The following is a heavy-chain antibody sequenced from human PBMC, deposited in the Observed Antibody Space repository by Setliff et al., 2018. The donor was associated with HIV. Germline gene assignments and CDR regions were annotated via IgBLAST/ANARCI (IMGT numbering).Heavy chain of an antibody. CDR3: ARERGSSSGYYYYGMDV. CDR2: ISYTGST. J-gene: IGHJ6*02. D-gene: IGHD6-6*01. Sequence: PSETLSLTCAVSNGSISSGVYYWSWIRQLPGKGLEWIGHISYTGSTYYTPSLTSRLTMSIDTSKNQFYLKLSSVTAADTAVYYCARERGSSSGYYYYGMDVWGQGTTVTVSS. CDR1: NGSISSGVYY. V-gene: IGHV4-31*11.